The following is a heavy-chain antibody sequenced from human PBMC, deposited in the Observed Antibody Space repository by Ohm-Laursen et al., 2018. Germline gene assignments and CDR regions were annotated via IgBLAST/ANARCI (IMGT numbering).Heavy chain of an antibody. D-gene: IGHD3-22*01. CDR3: ARQSPSRNYYDDSGYYGPFDF. CDR2: IYYSGST. V-gene: IGHV4-59*08. J-gene: IGHJ4*01. Sequence: GTLSLTCTVSSGSINNYYWTWIRQPPGKGLEWIAYIYYSGSTNYSPSVKSRVTISVDRSKSQFSLKLSSVTAADTAVYYCARQSPSRNYYDDSGYYGPFDFWGQGTLVTVSS. CDR1: SGSINNYY.